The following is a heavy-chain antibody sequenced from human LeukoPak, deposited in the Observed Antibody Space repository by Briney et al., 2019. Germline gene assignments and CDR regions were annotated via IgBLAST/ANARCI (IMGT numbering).Heavy chain of an antibody. D-gene: IGHD2-15*01. CDR3: AKDPGCCSGGSCYHD. J-gene: IGHJ4*02. Sequence: GGSLRLSCAASGFTFSSYGMHWVRQAPGKGLEWVAFIRYDGSNKYYADSVKGRFTTSRDNSKDTLYLQMNSLRAEDTAVYYCAKDPGCCSGGSCYHDWGQGTLVTVSS. V-gene: IGHV3-30*02. CDR2: IRYDGSNK. CDR1: GFTFSSYG.